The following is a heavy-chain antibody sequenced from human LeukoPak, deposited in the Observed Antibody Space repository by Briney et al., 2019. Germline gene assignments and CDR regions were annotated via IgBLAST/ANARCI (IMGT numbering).Heavy chain of an antibody. Sequence: PQASVKVSCKASGYTFTSYDINWVRQATGQGLEWMGWMNPNSGNTGYAQKLQGRVTMTTDTSTSTAYMELRSLRSDDTAVYYCANDYYDSSGYYVWGQGTLVTVSS. J-gene: IGHJ4*02. V-gene: IGHV1-8*01. CDR1: GYTFTSYD. CDR2: MNPNSGNT. CDR3: ANDYYDSSGYYV. D-gene: IGHD3-22*01.